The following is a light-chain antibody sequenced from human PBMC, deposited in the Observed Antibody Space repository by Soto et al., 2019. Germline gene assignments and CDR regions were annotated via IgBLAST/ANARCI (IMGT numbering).Light chain of an antibody. CDR3: QHYNNWPPWT. V-gene: IGKV3-15*01. CDR1: QSVSNN. CDR2: RAS. J-gene: IGKJ1*01. Sequence: EIVMTQSPATLSVSPGERATLSCRASQSVSNNLAWYQQKPGQPPRLLIYRASTRATGIPARCSGSGSGTEFTLTISSLQSEDFAVYYCQHYNNWPPWTFGQGTKVEIK.